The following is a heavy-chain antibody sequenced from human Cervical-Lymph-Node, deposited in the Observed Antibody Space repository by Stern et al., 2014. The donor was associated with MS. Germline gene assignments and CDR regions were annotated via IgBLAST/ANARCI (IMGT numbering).Heavy chain of an antibody. Sequence: EVQLVQSGGGLVQPGRSLRLSCAASGFTFGDYAMHWVRQAPGKGLEWVSGITCNSVSVCYADSVKGRFTIARDNAKNSLYLQMNSLRGDDTALYYCAKGSGGSGYYPVALDYWGQGTLVTVSS. J-gene: IGHJ4*02. CDR3: AKGSGGSGYYPVALDY. CDR2: ITCNSVSV. D-gene: IGHD3-3*01. CDR1: GFTFGDYA. V-gene: IGHV3-9*01.